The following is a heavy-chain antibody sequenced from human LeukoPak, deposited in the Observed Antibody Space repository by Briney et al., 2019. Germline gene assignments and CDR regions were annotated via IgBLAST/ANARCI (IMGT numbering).Heavy chain of an antibody. V-gene: IGHV4-39*07. CDR1: GGSISSSSYY. J-gene: IGHJ4*02. Sequence: NPSETLSLTCTVSGGSISSSSYYWGWIRQPPGKGLEWIGSIYYSGSTYYNPSLKSRVTISVDTSKNQFSLKLSSVTAADTAVYYCARFSAGTCDYWGQGTLVTVSS. CDR3: ARFSAGTCDY. CDR2: IYYSGST.